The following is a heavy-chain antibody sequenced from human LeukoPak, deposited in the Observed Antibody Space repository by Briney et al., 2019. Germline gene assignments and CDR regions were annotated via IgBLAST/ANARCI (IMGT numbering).Heavy chain of an antibody. V-gene: IGHV3-23*01. J-gene: IGHJ4*02. CDR3: ASRSGGYRHFDD. CDR2: ISTSGGTT. CDR1: GFTFSDYA. D-gene: IGHD3-10*01. Sequence: GGSLRLSCAASGFTFSDYAMSWVRQAPGKELEWVSAISTSGGTTVYADSVKGRFTISRDNSRKTLYLQMNSLRAEDTAVYYCASRSGGYRHFDDWGQGTLVTVSS.